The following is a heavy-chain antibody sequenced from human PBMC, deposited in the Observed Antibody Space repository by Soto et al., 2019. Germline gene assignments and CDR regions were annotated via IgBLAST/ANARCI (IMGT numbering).Heavy chain of an antibody. D-gene: IGHD5-18*01. CDR3: ARTESGYSYGFADV. V-gene: IGHV5-51*01. J-gene: IGHJ6*02. CDR2: IYPGDSDT. Sequence: PGEALKISCKGSGCSFTNHWVWWVPPIAGKGLEWMGIIYPGDSDTRYSPSFQGQVTISADKSISTAYLQWSSLKASDTAMYYCARTESGYSYGFADVCGQGTTVTVSS. CDR1: GCSFTNHW.